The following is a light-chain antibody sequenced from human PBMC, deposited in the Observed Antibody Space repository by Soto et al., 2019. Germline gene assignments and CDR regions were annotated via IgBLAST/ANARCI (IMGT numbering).Light chain of an antibody. J-gene: IGKJ1*01. Sequence: DIQMTQSPSSLSASVGDRVTITCRASRGIYTHLAWYQQKPGNAPKLLIYAASTLQSGVPSRFSASGSGTDFILTISALQSEDVGTYYCQKYDKAPWTFGPGTRV. CDR3: QKYDKAPWT. CDR2: AAS. CDR1: RGIYTH. V-gene: IGKV1-27*01.